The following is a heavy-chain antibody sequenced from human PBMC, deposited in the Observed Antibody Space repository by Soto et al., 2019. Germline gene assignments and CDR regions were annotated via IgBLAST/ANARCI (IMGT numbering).Heavy chain of an antibody. CDR2: IKSKTDGGTT. V-gene: IGHV3-15*01. J-gene: IGHJ6*02. CDR3: TTGAYEGYCRSGLCYLISDAEDGPLYYYGIDV. Sequence: GGSLRLSCAASGFTFSNAWMSWVRQAPGKGQEWVGRIKSKTDGGTTDYAAPVKGRFTISRDDGTNTVYLQMNSLKTEDTAVYYRTTGAYEGYCRSGLCYLISDAEDGPLYYYGIDVWGQGAAVTVSS. CDR1: GFTFSNAW. D-gene: IGHD2-2*01.